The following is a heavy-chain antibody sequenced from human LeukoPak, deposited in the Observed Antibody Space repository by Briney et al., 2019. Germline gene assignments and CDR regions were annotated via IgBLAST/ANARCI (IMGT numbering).Heavy chain of an antibody. CDR1: GYTFTSYG. V-gene: IGHV1-18*01. D-gene: IGHD4-23*01. CDR3: ARDLYTSPPPTVVTLPDAFDI. J-gene: IGHJ3*02. CDR2: ISAYNGNT. Sequence: ASVKVSCKASGYTFTSYGISWVRQAPGQGLEWMGWISAYNGNTNYAQKLQGRVTMTTDTSTSTAYMELRSLRSDDTAVYYCARDLYTSPPPTVVTLPDAFDIWGQGTMVTVSS.